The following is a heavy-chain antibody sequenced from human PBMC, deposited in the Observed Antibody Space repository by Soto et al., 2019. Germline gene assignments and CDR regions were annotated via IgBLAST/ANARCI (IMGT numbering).Heavy chain of an antibody. D-gene: IGHD5-18*01. V-gene: IGHV1-69*13. Sequence: SVKVSCKASGGTFSSYAISWVRQAPGQGLEWMGGIIPIFGTANYAQKFQGRVTITADESTSTAYMELSSLRSEDTAGYYCASVSESMDTARANYYYCCLDVWGQGTRVTVSS. CDR1: GGTFSSYA. CDR2: IIPIFGTA. J-gene: IGHJ6*02. CDR3: ASVSESMDTARANYYYCCLDV.